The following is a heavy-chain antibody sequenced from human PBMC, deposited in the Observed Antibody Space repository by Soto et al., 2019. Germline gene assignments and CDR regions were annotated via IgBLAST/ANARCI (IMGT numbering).Heavy chain of an antibody. CDR3: ARAPYGDDSYFDY. D-gene: IGHD4-17*01. Sequence: SETLSLTCTVSGGSISSGDYCWSWIRQPPGKGLEWIGYIYYSGSTYYNPSLKSRVTISVDTSKNQFSLKLSSVTAADTAVYYCARAPYGDDSYFDYWGQGTLVTVSS. CDR1: GGSISSGDYC. J-gene: IGHJ4*02. CDR2: IYYSGST. V-gene: IGHV4-30-4*01.